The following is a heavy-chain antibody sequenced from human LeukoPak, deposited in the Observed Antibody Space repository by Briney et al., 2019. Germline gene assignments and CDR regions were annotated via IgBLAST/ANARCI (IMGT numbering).Heavy chain of an antibody. J-gene: IGHJ4*02. D-gene: IGHD3-22*01. Sequence: MSGGSLRLSCAASGFTFSSYSMNWVRQAPGKGLEWVSSISSSSSYIYYADSVKGRFTISRDNAKNSLYLQMNSLRAEDTAVYYCARVQVGYSPFDYWGQGTLVTVSS. CDR1: GFTFSSYS. CDR3: ARVQVGYSPFDY. V-gene: IGHV3-21*01. CDR2: ISSSSSYI.